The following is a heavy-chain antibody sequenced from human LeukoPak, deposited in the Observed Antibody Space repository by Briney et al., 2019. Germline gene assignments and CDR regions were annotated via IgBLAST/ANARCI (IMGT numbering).Heavy chain of an antibody. D-gene: IGHD3-10*01. V-gene: IGHV4-39*01. CDR1: GVSISSTTYY. J-gene: IGHJ4*02. Sequence: SETLSLTCTVAGVSISSTTYYWGWIRQPPGKGLEWIGNIHYSGSAYYNPSLKGRASISVDTSKNQLSLKLSSVTAADTAVYYCARHYGSGSYYINDYWGQGALVTVSS. CDR2: IHYSGSA. CDR3: ARHYGSGSYYINDY.